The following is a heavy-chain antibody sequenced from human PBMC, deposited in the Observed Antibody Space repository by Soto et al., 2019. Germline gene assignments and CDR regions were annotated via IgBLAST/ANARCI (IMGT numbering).Heavy chain of an antibody. CDR1: GYTFTSYD. J-gene: IGHJ5*02. CDR2: MNPNSGNT. V-gene: IGHV1-8*01. Sequence: ASVKVSCKASGYTFTSYDINWVRQATGQGLEWMGWMNPNSGNTGYAQKFQGRVTMTRNTSISTAYMELSSLRSEDTAVYYCAREVVVPAAMEVRDWFDPWGQGTLVTVSS. CDR3: AREVVVPAAMEVRDWFDP. D-gene: IGHD2-2*01.